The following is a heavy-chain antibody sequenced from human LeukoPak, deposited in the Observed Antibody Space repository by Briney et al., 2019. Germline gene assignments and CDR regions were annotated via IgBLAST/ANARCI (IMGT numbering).Heavy chain of an antibody. CDR2: IYSSGST. D-gene: IGHD3-10*01. CDR3: ARASSGAIYYYGIDV. J-gene: IGHJ6*02. Sequence: SETLSLTCTVSGDSISRSYWTWIRQSPGNRLVWIGCIYSSGSTRYNPSLKSRVTISEDTSKNQFSLRLSSVTAADTAVYYCARASSGAIYYYGIDVWGQGTTVTVSS. CDR1: GDSISRSY. V-gene: IGHV4-59*01.